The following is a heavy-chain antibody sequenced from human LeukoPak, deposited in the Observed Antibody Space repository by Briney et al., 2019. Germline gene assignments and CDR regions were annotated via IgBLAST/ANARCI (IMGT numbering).Heavy chain of an antibody. Sequence: SETLSLTCTVSGGSISSGSYYWSWIRQPAGKGLEWIGRIYTSGSTNYNPSLKSRVTISVDTSKNQFSLKLSSVTAADTAVYYCARDLSVGELDTQGYFDYWGQGTLVTVSS. CDR2: IYTSGST. CDR1: GGSISSGSYY. J-gene: IGHJ4*02. V-gene: IGHV4-61*02. CDR3: ARDLSVGELDTQGYFDY. D-gene: IGHD3-10*01.